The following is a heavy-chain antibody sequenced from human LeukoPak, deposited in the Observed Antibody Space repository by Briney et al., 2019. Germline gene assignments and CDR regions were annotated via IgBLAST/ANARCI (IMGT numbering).Heavy chain of an antibody. Sequence: PGGSLRLSCAASGFTFSGYGMHWVRQPPGKGLGWVAVIWSDGSNKYYEDSVKGRFTISRDNSKNTLYLQMNSLRAEDTAVYWCARGIYSGYHYFDYWGQGTLVTVSS. J-gene: IGHJ4*02. CDR3: ARGIYSGYHYFDY. V-gene: IGHV3-33*01. D-gene: IGHD5-12*01. CDR1: GFTFSGYG. CDR2: IWSDGSNK.